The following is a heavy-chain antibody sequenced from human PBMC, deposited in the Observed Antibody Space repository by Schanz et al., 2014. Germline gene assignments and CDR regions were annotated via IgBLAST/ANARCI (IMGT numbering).Heavy chain of an antibody. CDR2: IYIGGNT. Sequence: EVKMVESGGGLVKPGGSLRLSCAASGFNFSSYSLNWVRQAPGKGLEWVSFIYIGGNTYYADSVKGRFTISSDNSKSTLYLQMSSLRAEDTAVYYCAKSQGSSFDSWGQGTLVTVSS. V-gene: IGHV3-66*01. CDR1: GFNFSSYS. CDR3: AKSQGSSFDS. J-gene: IGHJ4*02. D-gene: IGHD6-13*01.